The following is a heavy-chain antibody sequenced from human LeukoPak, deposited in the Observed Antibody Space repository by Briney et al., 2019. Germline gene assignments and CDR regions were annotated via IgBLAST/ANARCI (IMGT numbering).Heavy chain of an antibody. J-gene: IGHJ4*02. CDR3: ASTLSGPNFDY. Sequence: SETLSLTCTVSGGSISSYYWSWIRQPPGKGLEWIGYIYHSGSTYYNPSLKSRVTISVDRSKNQFSLKLSSATAADTAVYYCASTLSGPNFDYWGQGTLVTVSS. CDR2: IYHSGST. D-gene: IGHD3-10*01. V-gene: IGHV4-59*12. CDR1: GGSISSYY.